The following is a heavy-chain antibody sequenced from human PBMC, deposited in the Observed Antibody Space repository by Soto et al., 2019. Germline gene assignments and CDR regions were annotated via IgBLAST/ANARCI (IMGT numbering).Heavy chain of an antibody. CDR2: INTDNGDT. CDR1: GYTFNTYA. Sequence: QVQLVQSGAEVKKPGASVKVSCKASGYTFNTYAIHWVRQAPGQSPEWMGWINTDNGDTNYSQRFQGRVTFTRDRSASTAYMDLSRLRSDDTALYYCTLTVTAEYDHWGQGTRVTVSS. CDR3: TLTVTAEYDH. V-gene: IGHV1-3*04. J-gene: IGHJ4*02. D-gene: IGHD2-21*02.